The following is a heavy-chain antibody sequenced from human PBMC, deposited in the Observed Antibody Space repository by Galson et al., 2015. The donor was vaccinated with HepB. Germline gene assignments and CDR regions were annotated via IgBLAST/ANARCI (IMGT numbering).Heavy chain of an antibody. D-gene: IGHD2-2*01. CDR2: VSNDGNNE. CDR3: AKERVVPAAIPLEY. J-gene: IGHJ4*02. CDR1: GFTFRNYG. V-gene: IGHV3-30*18. Sequence: SLRLSCAASGFTFRNYGMYWVRQAPGKGLEWVATVSNDGNNEYYANSVKGRFTISRDNSKSAVYLQMNSLRTEDTAVYFCAKERVVPAAIPLEYWGQGTQVIVSS.